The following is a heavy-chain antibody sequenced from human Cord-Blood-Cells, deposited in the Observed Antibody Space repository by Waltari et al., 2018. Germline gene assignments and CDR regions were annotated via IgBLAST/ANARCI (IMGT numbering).Heavy chain of an antibody. Sequence: QVQLQESGPGLVKPSETLSLTCTVSGYSISSGYYWGWIRQPPGKGLEWIGGIYHSGRTSYSPSLKSRGTISVDTSKDQCSLKRSSVTAADTAVYYWARSSSWYEAYYWGQGTLVTVSS. D-gene: IGHD6-13*01. CDR2: IYHSGRT. J-gene: IGHJ4*02. CDR3: ARSSSWYEAYY. CDR1: GYSISSGYY. V-gene: IGHV4-38-2*02.